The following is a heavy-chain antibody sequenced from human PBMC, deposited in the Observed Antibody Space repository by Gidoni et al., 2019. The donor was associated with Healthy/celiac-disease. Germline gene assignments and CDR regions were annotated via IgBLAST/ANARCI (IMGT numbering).Heavy chain of an antibody. D-gene: IGHD3-10*01. J-gene: IGHJ4*02. V-gene: IGHV1-2*02. CDR2: INPNSGGT. Sequence: QVQLVQSGAEGKKPGASGAVSCKASGYTFTGYYMHGVRQAPGQGLEWMGWINPNSGGTTYAQKFQGRVTMTSDTSISTAYMELSRLRSDDTAVYYCARGSRGFDYWGQGTLVTFSS. CDR1: GYTFTGYY. CDR3: ARGSRGFDY.